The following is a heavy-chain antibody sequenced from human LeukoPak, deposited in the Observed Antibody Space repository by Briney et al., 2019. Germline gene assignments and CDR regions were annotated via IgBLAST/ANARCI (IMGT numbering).Heavy chain of an antibody. D-gene: IGHD4-17*01. Sequence: GASVKVSCKASGYTFTSYDINWVRQAPGQGLEWMGWINPNSGGTNYAQKFQGRVTMTRDTSISTAYMELSRLRSDDTAVYYCARSPTVTPFDYWGQGTLVTVSS. CDR2: INPNSGGT. V-gene: IGHV1-2*02. CDR1: GYTFTSYD. J-gene: IGHJ4*02. CDR3: ARSPTVTPFDY.